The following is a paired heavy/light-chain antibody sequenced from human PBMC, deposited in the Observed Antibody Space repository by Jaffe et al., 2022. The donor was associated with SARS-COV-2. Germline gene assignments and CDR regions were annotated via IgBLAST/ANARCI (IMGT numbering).Light chain of an antibody. Sequence: DIVMTQSPDSLAVSLGERATINCKSSQSVLYNSNNKNYLAWFQQKPGQPPKLLIYLTSNRESGVPDRFSGSGSGTDFTLTISSLQAEDVAVYYCQQYLGTPGYTFGPGTKVDIK. J-gene: IGKJ3*01. CDR2: LTS. V-gene: IGKV4-1*01. CDR3: QQYLGTPGYT. CDR1: QSVLYNSNNKNY.
Heavy chain of an antibody. J-gene: IGHJ3*02. CDR1: GFTFSSHW. D-gene: IGHD3-10*01. Sequence: EVQLVESGGGLVQPGGSLRLSCAASGFTFSSHWIHWVRQVPGKGLVWVSQISSDGSTTTYADSVKGRFTISRDNAKNTLYLQMSSLRAEDTAVYYCARDRSDGTGAFDIWGQGTMVTVSS. V-gene: IGHV3-74*01. CDR2: ISSDGSTT. CDR3: ARDRSDGTGAFDI.